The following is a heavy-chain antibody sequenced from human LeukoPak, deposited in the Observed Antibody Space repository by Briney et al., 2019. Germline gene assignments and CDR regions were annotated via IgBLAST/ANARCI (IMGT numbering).Heavy chain of an antibody. D-gene: IGHD2-15*01. CDR2: ISGYNGKT. Sequence: ASVKVSCKTSGYSFSSYGIAWVRQAPGQGLEWMGWISGYNGKTDYAENLQGRVTMTTDTSTSTAYMELRSLRSDDTAVYYCARSGSGSSDYWGQGTLVTVSS. CDR3: ARSGSGSSDY. V-gene: IGHV1-18*01. J-gene: IGHJ4*02. CDR1: GYSFSSYG.